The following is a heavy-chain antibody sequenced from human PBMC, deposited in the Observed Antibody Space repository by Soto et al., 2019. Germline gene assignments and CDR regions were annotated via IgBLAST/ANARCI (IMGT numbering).Heavy chain of an antibody. D-gene: IGHD3-3*01. CDR1: GYTFTSYD. CDR3: ARGREYYDFWSGYASGWFDP. CDR2: MNPNSGNT. Sequence: ASVKVSCKASGYTFTSYDINWVRQATGQGLEWMGWMNPNSGNTGYAQKFQGRVTMTRNTSISTAYMELSSLRSEDTAVYYCARGREYYDFWSGYASGWFDPWGQGTLVTVS. J-gene: IGHJ5*02. V-gene: IGHV1-8*01.